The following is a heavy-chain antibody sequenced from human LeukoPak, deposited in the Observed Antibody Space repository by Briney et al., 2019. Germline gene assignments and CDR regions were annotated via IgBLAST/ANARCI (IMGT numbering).Heavy chain of an antibody. V-gene: IGHV3-23*01. CDR3: AKKSPRGYYEH. CDR1: GYTFTSYA. J-gene: IGHJ4*01. Sequence: GGSLKVSCAASGYTFTSYAMSWVRQAPGKGLEWVSLIGTGGSTYYTDSVKGRFTISRDNSKNTLYLQMDSLRADDTAVYYCAKKSPRGYYEHWGHGNLVSVSS. CDR2: IGTGGST. D-gene: IGHD3-3*01.